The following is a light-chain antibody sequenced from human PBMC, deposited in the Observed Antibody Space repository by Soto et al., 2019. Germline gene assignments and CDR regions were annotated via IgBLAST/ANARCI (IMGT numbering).Light chain of an antibody. J-gene: IGLJ2*01. CDR2: EVS. CDR1: SSDVGGYNY. CDR3: SSYAGSNNLV. V-gene: IGLV2-8*01. Sequence: QSVLTQPTSASGSPGQSVTISCTGTSSDVGGYNYVSWYQQRPGKAPKLMIYEVSKRPSGVPDRFSGSKSGNTASLTVSGLQAEDEADYYCSSYAGSNNLVFGGGTKLTVL.